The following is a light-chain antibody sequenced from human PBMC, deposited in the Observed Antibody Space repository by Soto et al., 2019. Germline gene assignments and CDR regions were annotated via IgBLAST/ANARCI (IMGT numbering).Light chain of an antibody. CDR1: QSVNSNS. V-gene: IGKV3-20*01. CDR2: AAS. J-gene: IGKJ4*02. CDR3: QQYGASPLG. Sequence: EIVLTQSPGTLSLSPRERATLSCRASQSVNSNSLAWYRQKPGQAPRLLIYAASSRVSGIRDRYSGSGSGTDFTLTIGRLEPEDSAVFYCQQYGASPLGFGEVTRVEIQ.